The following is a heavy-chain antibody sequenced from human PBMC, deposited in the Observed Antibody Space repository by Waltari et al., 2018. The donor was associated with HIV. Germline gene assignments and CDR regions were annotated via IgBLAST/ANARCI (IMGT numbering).Heavy chain of an antibody. D-gene: IGHD6-25*01. J-gene: IGHJ4*02. CDR3: ARDRGIAADY. Sequence: QVQLQESSPGLVKPSETLSLTCTVSGGSVSSGSYYWSWIRQPPGKGLEWIGYIYYSGSTNYNPSLKSRVTISVDTSKNQFSLKLSSVTAADTAVYYCARDRGIAADYWGQGTLVTVSS. CDR1: GGSVSSGSYY. CDR2: IYYSGST. V-gene: IGHV4-61*01.